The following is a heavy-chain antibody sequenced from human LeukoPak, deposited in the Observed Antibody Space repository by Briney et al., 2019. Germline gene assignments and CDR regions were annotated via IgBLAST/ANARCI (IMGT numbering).Heavy chain of an antibody. CDR1: GYTLTDYY. CDR2: INPYNGDA. CDR3: ASPPSNYYDSSGFDY. D-gene: IGHD3-22*01. V-gene: IGHV1-18*04. J-gene: IGHJ4*02. Sequence: ASVKVSCKASGYTLTDYYVHWVRQAPGQGLEWMGWINPYNGDANYAQKLQGRVTMTTDTSTSTAYMELRSLRSDDTAVYYCASPPSNYYDSSGFDYWGQGTLVTVSS.